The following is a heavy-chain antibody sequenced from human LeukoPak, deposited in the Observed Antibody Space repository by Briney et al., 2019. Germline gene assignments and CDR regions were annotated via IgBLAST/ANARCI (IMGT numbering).Heavy chain of an antibody. CDR3: ARDVDHDDSTGKGLVDF. CDR2: INPNRGGT. D-gene: IGHD4-11*01. J-gene: IGHJ3*01. CDR1: GYIFTVYY. V-gene: IGHV1-2*02. Sequence: ASVTVSFTASGYIFTVYYMHWVRQAPGQGLEWMGWINPNRGGTNYAQKFQGRVTMTRDTSINTAYMELNRLTSDDTALYYCARDVDHDDSTGKGLVDFWGQGTMVTVSS.